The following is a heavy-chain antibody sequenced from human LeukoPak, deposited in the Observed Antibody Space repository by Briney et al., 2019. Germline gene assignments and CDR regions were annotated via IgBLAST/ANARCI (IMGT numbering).Heavy chain of an antibody. CDR1: GGTFSSYT. V-gene: IGHV1-69*04. D-gene: IGHD2-15*01. Sequence: EASVKVSCKASGGTFSSYTISWVRQAPGQGLEWMGRIIPILGIANYAQKFQGGVTITADKSTSTAYMELSSLRSEDTAVYYCARDRDCSGGSCYEYSYYYYGMDVWGQGTTVTVSS. CDR2: IIPILGIA. J-gene: IGHJ6*02. CDR3: ARDRDCSGGSCYEYSYYYYGMDV.